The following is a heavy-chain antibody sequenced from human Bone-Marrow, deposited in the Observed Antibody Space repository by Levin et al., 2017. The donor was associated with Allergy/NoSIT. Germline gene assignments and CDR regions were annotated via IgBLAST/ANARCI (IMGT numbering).Heavy chain of an antibody. Sequence: SCAASGFTFSSYSMNWVRQAPGKGLEWVSYISSSSSTIYYADSVKGRFTISRDNAKNSLYLQMNSLRAEDTAVYYCARGGGSANLDYWGQGTLVTVSS. J-gene: IGHJ4*02. D-gene: IGHD6-25*01. V-gene: IGHV3-48*01. CDR3: ARGGGSANLDY. CDR1: GFTFSSYS. CDR2: ISSSSSTI.